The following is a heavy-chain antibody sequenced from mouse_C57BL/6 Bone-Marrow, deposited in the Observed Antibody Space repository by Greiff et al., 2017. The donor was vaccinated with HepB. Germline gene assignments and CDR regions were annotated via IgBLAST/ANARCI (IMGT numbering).Heavy chain of an antibody. J-gene: IGHJ2*01. CDR3: ARRITTVPFFDY. D-gene: IGHD1-1*01. V-gene: IGHV1-69*01. CDR1: GYTFTSYW. CDR2: IDPSDSYT. Sequence: QVQLQQSGAELVMPGASVKLSCKASGYTFTSYWMHWVKQRPGQGLEWIGEIDPSDSYTNYNQKFKGKSTLTVDKSSSTAYMQLSSLTSEDSAVYYCARRITTVPFFDYWGQGTTLTVSS.